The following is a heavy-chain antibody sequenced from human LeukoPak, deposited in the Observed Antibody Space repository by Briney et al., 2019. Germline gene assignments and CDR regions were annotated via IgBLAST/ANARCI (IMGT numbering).Heavy chain of an antibody. Sequence: GGSLRLSCTAYGFTFGDYGMSWVRQAPGKGLEWVSSINTGGVNTHYADSVKGRFTISRDNAKNTLNLQMNSLRAEDTAVYYCARDLGQYYDTSDNWFDPWGQGTLVTVSS. CDR3: ARDLGQYYDTSDNWFDP. D-gene: IGHD3-22*01. V-gene: IGHV3-23*01. CDR2: INTGGVNT. CDR1: GFTFGDYG. J-gene: IGHJ5*02.